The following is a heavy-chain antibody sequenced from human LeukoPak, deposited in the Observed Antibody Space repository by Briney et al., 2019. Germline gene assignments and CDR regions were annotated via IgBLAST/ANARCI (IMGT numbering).Heavy chain of an antibody. CDR3: ARGKWEQLVFQFDS. D-gene: IGHD1/OR15-1a*01. J-gene: IGHJ4*02. CDR2: TYYRSKFYY. V-gene: IGHV6-1*01. Sequence: SQTLSLTCAISGDSVSSNNAAWNWFRQSPSRGLEWLGRTYYRSKFYYDYEPSVKSRIAITPDTSKNHFSLQLSSVTPEGTAVYFCARGKWEQLVFQFDSWGQGALVTVSS. CDR1: GDSVSSNNAA.